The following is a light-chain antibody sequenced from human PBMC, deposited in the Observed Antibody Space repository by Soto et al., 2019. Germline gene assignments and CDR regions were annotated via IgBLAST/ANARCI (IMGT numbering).Light chain of an antibody. CDR1: QSVLTN. CDR2: GAS. V-gene: IGKV3-15*01. Sequence: VMTQSPATLSVSPGERATLSCRASQSVLTNLAWYQHKPGQAPRLLIYGASTRATGIPARFSGSGSGTDFTLTISRLEPEDFAVYYCQQCGSSSTFGQGTRLEI. CDR3: QQCGSSST. J-gene: IGKJ5*01.